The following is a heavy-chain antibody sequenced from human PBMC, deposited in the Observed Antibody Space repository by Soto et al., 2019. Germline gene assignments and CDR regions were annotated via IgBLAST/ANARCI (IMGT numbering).Heavy chain of an antibody. CDR3: AGDGYINFHF. J-gene: IGHJ4*02. Sequence: QLQLQESGLGLVKPPETLSLTCTVSGGSINRNNYYWGWIRQSPGEGLEWIGAMHYTGTTYYNPSLKSRATLSVDTANNQFSLKMNSVTAADTAVYYCAGDGYINFHFLGRGTLVTVSS. D-gene: IGHD5-12*01. CDR2: MHYTGTT. V-gene: IGHV4-39*01. CDR1: GGSINRNNYY.